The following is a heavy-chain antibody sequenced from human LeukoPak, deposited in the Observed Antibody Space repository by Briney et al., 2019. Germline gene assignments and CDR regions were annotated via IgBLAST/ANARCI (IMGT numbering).Heavy chain of an antibody. CDR3: TRDPPLITTVGSRYFQH. V-gene: IGHV3-9*01. CDR2: VFWNGVDK. CDR1: GFIVNDHA. D-gene: IGHD6-13*01. J-gene: IGHJ1*01. Sequence: QTGGSLRLSCVASGFIVNDHAMHWVRQTPGKGLEWVAGVFWNGVDKGYADSVKGRFTISRDNAKNSLYLQMNSLRAEDTAVYYCTRDPPLITTVGSRYFQHWGQGTLVTVSS.